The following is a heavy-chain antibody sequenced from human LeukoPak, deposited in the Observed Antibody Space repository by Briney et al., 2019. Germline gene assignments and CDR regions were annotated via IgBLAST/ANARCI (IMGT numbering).Heavy chain of an antibody. CDR1: GFTFDDYA. Sequence: GRSLRLSCAASGFTFDDYAMHWVRQAPGKGLEWVSGISWNSGSIGYADSVKGRFTISRDNAKNSLYLQMNSLRAEDTALYYCAKDWQYYDSSDKAAAFDIWGQGTMVTVSS. CDR3: AKDWQYYDSSDKAAAFDI. J-gene: IGHJ3*02. D-gene: IGHD3-22*01. V-gene: IGHV3-9*01. CDR2: ISWNSGSI.